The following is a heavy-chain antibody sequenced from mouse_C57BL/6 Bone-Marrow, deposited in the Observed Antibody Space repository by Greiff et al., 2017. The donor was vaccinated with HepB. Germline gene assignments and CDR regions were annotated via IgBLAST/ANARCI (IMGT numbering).Heavy chain of an antibody. Sequence: VQLQQSGSELRSPGSSVKLSCKDFDSEVFPIAYMSWVRQKPGHGFEWIGGILPSIGRTIYGEKFEDKATLDADTLSNTAYLELNSLTSEDSAIYYCARGDYDGSSSYWYFDVWGTGTTVTVSS. D-gene: IGHD1-1*01. CDR2: ILPSIGRT. CDR1: DSEVFPIAY. CDR3: ARGDYDGSSSYWYFDV. V-gene: IGHV15-2*01. J-gene: IGHJ1*03.